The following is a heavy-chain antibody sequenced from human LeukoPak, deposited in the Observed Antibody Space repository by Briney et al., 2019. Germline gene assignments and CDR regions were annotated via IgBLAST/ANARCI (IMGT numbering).Heavy chain of an antibody. Sequence: SGTLSLTCTVSGGSINGYYWSWIRQPPGKGLEWIGYIYHTGSTDYNPSPKSRVTISVDTSKKQFSLKMSSVTAADTAVYYCARPAWGSSWNAFDIWGRGTMVTVSS. CDR3: ARPAWGSSWNAFDI. J-gene: IGHJ3*02. CDR1: GGSINGYY. V-gene: IGHV4-59*08. D-gene: IGHD6-13*01. CDR2: IYHTGST.